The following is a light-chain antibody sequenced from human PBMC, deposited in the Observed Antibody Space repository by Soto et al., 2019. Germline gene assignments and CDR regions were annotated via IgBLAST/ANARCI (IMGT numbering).Light chain of an antibody. CDR1: QDISKY. CDR2: AAS. J-gene: IGKJ2*01. CDR3: LQYDTHPHT. Sequence: DIQMTQSPSSLSASVGDRVTITCRASQDISKYLAWFQQKAGKAPKSLIHAASSLQRGVPLRFSVSGSGTHFTLTISSLQPEDFATYYCLQYDTHPHTFGQGTKLEIK. V-gene: IGKV1-16*01.